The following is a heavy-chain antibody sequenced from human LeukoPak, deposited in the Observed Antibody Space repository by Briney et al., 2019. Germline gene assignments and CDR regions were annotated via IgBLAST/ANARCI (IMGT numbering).Heavy chain of an antibody. CDR1: GFTVSSDY. J-gene: IGHJ4*02. V-gene: IGHV3-66*02. D-gene: IGHD3-3*01. Sequence: GGSLRLSCAASGFTVSSDYMSWVRKAPGKGLEWVSIIYSGGEHYYAESGKGRFTITNNYTKKTYHLQMNSLIDEDAAVYYCARDRYSTIFGGWGQGTLVTVSS. CDR2: IYSGGEH. CDR3: ARDRYSTIFGG.